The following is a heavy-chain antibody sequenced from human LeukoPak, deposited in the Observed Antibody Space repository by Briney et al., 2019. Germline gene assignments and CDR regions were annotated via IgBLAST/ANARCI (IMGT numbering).Heavy chain of an antibody. CDR3: ARLFSQDNSSWEPYFDY. V-gene: IGHV3-53*01. D-gene: IGHD6-13*01. J-gene: IGHJ4*02. CDR2: IYSGGST. CDR1: GFTFGSYS. Sequence: GGSLRLSCAASGFTFGSYSMNWVRQAPGKGLEWVSVIYSGGSTYYADSVKGRFTISRDNSKNTLYLQMNSLRAEDTALYFCARLFSQDNSSWEPYFDYWGQGTLVTVSS.